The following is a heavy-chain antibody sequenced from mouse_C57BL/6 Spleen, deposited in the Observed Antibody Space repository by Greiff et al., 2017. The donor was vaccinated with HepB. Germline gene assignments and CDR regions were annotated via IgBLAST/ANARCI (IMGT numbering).Heavy chain of an antibody. CDR2: ISYDGSN. CDR3: AREGADYYGSSYGAMDY. Sequence: EVQLQQSGPGLVKPSQSLSLTCSVTGYSITSGYYWNWIRQFPGNKLEWMGYISYDGSNNYNPSLKNRIPITRDTSKNQFFLQLNSVTTEDTATYYCAREGADYYGSSYGAMDYWGQGTSVTVSS. V-gene: IGHV3-6*01. J-gene: IGHJ4*01. CDR1: GYSITSGYY. D-gene: IGHD1-1*01.